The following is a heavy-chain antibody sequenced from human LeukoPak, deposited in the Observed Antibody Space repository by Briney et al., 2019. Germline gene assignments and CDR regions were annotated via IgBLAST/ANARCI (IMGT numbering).Heavy chain of an antibody. D-gene: IGHD1-26*01. CDR2: VNNNGSST. CDR1: GFAFSTYW. Sequence: PGGSLTLSCAASGFAFSTYWMHWVRQAPGKGLQWVSFVNNNGSSTSYADSVKGRFTISRDNAKNTLYLQMTSLRAEDTAVYYCARRGRSGNYQRKWGQGTLVTVSS. CDR3: ARRGRSGNYQRK. V-gene: IGHV3-74*01. J-gene: IGHJ4*02.